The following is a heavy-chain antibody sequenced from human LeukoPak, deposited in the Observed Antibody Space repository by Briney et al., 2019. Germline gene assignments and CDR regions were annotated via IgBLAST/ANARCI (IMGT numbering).Heavy chain of an antibody. Sequence: SETLSFTCTVSGGSISSGDYYWSWIRQPPGKGLEWIGYIYYSGSTYYNPSLKSRVTISVDTSKNQFSLKLSSVTAADTAVYYRARAGWFGEYGMDVWGQGTTVTVSS. V-gene: IGHV4-30-4*01. CDR1: GGSISSGDYY. D-gene: IGHD3-10*01. J-gene: IGHJ6*02. CDR3: ARAGWFGEYGMDV. CDR2: IYYSGST.